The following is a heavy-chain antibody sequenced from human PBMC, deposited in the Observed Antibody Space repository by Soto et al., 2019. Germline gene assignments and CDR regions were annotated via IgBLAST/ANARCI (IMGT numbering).Heavy chain of an antibody. V-gene: IGHV4-4*02. J-gene: IGHJ6*02. D-gene: IGHD3-10*01. Sequence: SETLSLTCAVSGGSISSSNWWSWVRQPPGKGLEWIGEIYHSGSTNYNPSLKSRVTISVDKSKNQFSLKLSSVTAADTAVYYCARDVYITMVRGVTIDYYYYGMDVWGLGTTVTVSS. CDR2: IYHSGST. CDR1: GGSISSSNW. CDR3: ARDVYITMVRGVTIDYYYYGMDV.